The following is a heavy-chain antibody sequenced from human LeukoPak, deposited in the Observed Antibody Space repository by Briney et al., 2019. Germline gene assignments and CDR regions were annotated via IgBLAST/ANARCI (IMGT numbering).Heavy chain of an antibody. J-gene: IGHJ4*02. CDR3: ARDSGYAIRRFDY. CDR2: TRNKANSYTT. Sequence: GGSLRLSCAASGFTFSDHYMDWVRQAPGKGLEWVGRTRNKANSYTTEYAASVKGRFTISRDDSKNSLYLQMNSLKNEDTAVYYCARDSGYAIRRFDYWGQGTLVTVSS. V-gene: IGHV3-72*01. CDR1: GFTFSDHY. D-gene: IGHD5-12*01.